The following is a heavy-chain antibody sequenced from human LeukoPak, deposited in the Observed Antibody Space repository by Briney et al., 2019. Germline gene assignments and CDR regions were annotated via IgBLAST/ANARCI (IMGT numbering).Heavy chain of an antibody. V-gene: IGHV3-23*01. CDR1: GFTFSNHG. J-gene: IGHJ4*02. CDR2: ISPSGDIT. D-gene: IGHD5-12*01. Sequence: GGSLRLSCAGYGFTFSNHGMNWVRQAAGKGLEWVSGISPSGDITYYVDSVKGRFTISRDNSKNTFYLQMNSLRAEDTAVYYCAKDSGWLRFHYWGQGTLVTVSS. CDR3: AKDSGWLRFHY.